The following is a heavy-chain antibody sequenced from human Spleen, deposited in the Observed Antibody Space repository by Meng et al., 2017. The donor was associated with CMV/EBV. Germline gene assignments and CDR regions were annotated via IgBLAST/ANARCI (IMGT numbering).Heavy chain of an antibody. Sequence: GNFSSYAISWVRQAPGQGLEWMGGIIPILGIANYAQKFQGRVTITADKSTSTAYMELSSLRSEDTAVYYCARGSPPITTAMATTFDYWGQGTLVTVSS. J-gene: IGHJ4*02. D-gene: IGHD5-18*01. V-gene: IGHV1-69*10. CDR3: ARGSPPITTAMATTFDY. CDR1: GNFSSYA. CDR2: IIPILGIA.